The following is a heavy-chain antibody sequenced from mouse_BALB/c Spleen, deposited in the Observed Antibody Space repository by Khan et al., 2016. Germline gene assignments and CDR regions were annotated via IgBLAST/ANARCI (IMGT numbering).Heavy chain of an antibody. Sequence: EVELVESGGGLVQPGGSRKLSCAASGFTFSSFGMHWVRQAPEKGLEWVAFISSGSSAIYYADTVQGRFTISRDNTKNTLFLQMTSLRSEDTAMYYCGRGDYWGQGTTLTVSS. CDR3: GRGDY. V-gene: IGHV5-17*02. J-gene: IGHJ2*01. CDR1: GFTFSSFG. CDR2: ISSGSSAI.